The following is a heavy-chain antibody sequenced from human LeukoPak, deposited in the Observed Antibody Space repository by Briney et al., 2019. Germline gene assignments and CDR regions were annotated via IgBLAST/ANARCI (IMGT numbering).Heavy chain of an antibody. V-gene: IGHV1-2*02. CDR2: INPNSGGT. CDR1: GYTFTGYY. Sequence: ASVKVSCKASGYTFTGYYMHWVRQAPGQGLEWMGWINPNSGGTNYAQKFQGRVTMTRDTSISTAYMELSRLRSDDTAVYYCARGGVRYYYGSGSYFFGYWGQGTLVTVSS. CDR3: ARGGVRYYYGSGSYFFGY. J-gene: IGHJ4*02. D-gene: IGHD3-10*01.